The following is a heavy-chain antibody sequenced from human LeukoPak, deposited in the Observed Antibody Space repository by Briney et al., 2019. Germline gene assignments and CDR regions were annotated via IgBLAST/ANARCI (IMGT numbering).Heavy chain of an antibody. Sequence: GGSLRLSCAGSGFSISDSAMHWVRQASGKGLEWVGRIRSKANNYATAYAASVKGRFTISRDDSKNTAYLQMNSLNPEDTAIYYCAGVKSGSFPRGQGTLVTVSS. D-gene: IGHD1-26*01. CDR1: GFSISDSA. J-gene: IGHJ5*02. CDR3: AGVKSGSFP. V-gene: IGHV3-73*01. CDR2: IRSKANNYAT.